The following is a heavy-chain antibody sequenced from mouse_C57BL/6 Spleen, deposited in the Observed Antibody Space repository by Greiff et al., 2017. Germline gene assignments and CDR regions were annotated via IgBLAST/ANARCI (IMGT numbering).Heavy chain of an antibody. CDR1: GYTFTDYY. J-gene: IGHJ2*01. CDR2: INPNNGGT. D-gene: IGHD2-1*01. V-gene: IGHV1-26*01. CDR3: ARGGYYGNYYFDY. Sequence: EVQLQQSGPELVKPGASVKISCKASGYTFTDYYMNWVKQSHGKSLEWIGDINPNNGGTSYNQKFKGKATLTVDKSSSTAYMELRSLTSEDSAVYYCARGGYYGNYYFDYWGQGTTLTVSS.